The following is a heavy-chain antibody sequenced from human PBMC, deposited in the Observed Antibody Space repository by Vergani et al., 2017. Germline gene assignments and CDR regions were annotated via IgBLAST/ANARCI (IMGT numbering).Heavy chain of an antibody. CDR2: INPSGGST. D-gene: IGHD1-7*01. Sequence: QVQLVQSGAEVKKPGASVKVSCKAFGYTFTNYYIHWVRQAPGQGLEWMGIINPSGGSTKYAQKLQGRVTMTTDTSTSTAYMDLRSLRSDGTAVYYCARGEKAGTARYWGQGTLVTVSS. V-gene: IGHV1-46*01. CDR3: ARGEKAGTARY. J-gene: IGHJ4*02. CDR1: GYTFTNYY.